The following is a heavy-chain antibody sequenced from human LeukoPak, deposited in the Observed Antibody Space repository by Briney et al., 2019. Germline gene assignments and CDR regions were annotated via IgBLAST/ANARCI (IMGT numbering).Heavy chain of an antibody. D-gene: IGHD3-3*01. CDR3: ARADPYYDFWSGYYHTPPDY. CDR2: INHSGST. CDR1: GGSFSGYY. J-gene: IGHJ4*02. Sequence: SETLSPTCAVYGGSFSGYYWSWIRQPPGKGLEWIGEINHSGSTNYNPSLKSRVTISVDTSKNQFSLKLSSVTAADTAVYYCARADPYYDFWSGYYHTPPDYWGQGTLVTVSS. V-gene: IGHV4-34*01.